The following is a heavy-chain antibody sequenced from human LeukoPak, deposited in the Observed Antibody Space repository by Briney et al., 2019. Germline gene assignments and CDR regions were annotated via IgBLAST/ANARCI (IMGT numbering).Heavy chain of an antibody. J-gene: IGHJ4*02. Sequence: SGPTLLNPTQTLTLTCSFSGVALSTSGVGVGWIRQPPGKALEWLALTYWHDDERYRPSLKSRLTLTKATSRNKVVRTMTNMDPAATAAYYSAHRPGMVTTKEFYYFDYWGQGTLVTVSS. CDR2: TYWHDDE. CDR1: GVALSTSGVG. D-gene: IGHD4-17*01. V-gene: IGHV2-5*01. CDR3: AHRPGMVTTKEFYYFDY.